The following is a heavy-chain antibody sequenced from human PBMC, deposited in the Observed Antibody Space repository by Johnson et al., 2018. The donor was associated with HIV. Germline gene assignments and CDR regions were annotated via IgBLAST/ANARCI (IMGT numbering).Heavy chain of an antibody. CDR3: ASPQGIAAHAFDI. CDR1: GFTFDDYG. D-gene: IGHD6-13*01. J-gene: IGHJ3*02. CDR2: INWNSGSTI. V-gene: IGHV3-20*04. Sequence: VQLVESGGGLVQPGGSLRLSCAAPGFTFDDYGMSWVRQAPGKGLEWVSGINWNSGSTIYYADSVKGRFTISRDNAKNSLYLQMNSLRAEDTAVYYCASPQGIAAHAFDIWGQGTMVTVSS.